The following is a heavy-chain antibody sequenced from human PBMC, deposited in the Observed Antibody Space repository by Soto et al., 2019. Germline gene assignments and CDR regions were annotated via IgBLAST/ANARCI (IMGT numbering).Heavy chain of an antibody. D-gene: IGHD3-22*01. CDR3: ARMYYYDSSGYWYNWFDP. Sequence: QVQLVQSGAEVKKPGSSVKVSCKASGGTFSSYAINWVRQAPGQGLEWMGGIIPIFGTANYAQKFQGRVTITADESTSTAYMELSSLRSEDTAVYYCARMYYYDSSGYWYNWFDPWGQGTLVTVSS. CDR1: GGTFSSYA. V-gene: IGHV1-69*12. J-gene: IGHJ5*02. CDR2: IIPIFGTA.